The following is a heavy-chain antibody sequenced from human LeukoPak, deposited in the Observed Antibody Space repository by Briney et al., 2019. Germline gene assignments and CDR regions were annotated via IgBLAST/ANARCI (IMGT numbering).Heavy chain of an antibody. Sequence: SETLSLTCTVSGGSTSSTSYYWGWIRQPPGKDLEWIGSIYYSGSTYYNPSLKSRVTISVDTSKNQFSLKLSSVTAADTAVYYCARHSLGGTYSRYFQHWGQGTLVTVSS. V-gene: IGHV4-39*01. CDR2: IYYSGST. CDR3: ARHSLGGTYSRYFQH. D-gene: IGHD1-26*01. J-gene: IGHJ1*01. CDR1: GGSTSSTSYY.